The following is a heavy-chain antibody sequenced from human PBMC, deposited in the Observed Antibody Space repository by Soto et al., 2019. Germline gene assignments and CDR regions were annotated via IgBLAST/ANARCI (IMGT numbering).Heavy chain of an antibody. Sequence: ASVKVSCKASGYTFTSYGISWVRQAPGQGLEWMGWISAYNGNTNYAQKLQGRVTMTRDTSTSTVYMELSSLRSEDTAVYYCARASIDSYYDFWSGYYNRYYYYYYMDVWGKGTTVTVSS. CDR1: GYTFTSYG. D-gene: IGHD3-3*01. J-gene: IGHJ6*03. V-gene: IGHV1-18*01. CDR2: ISAYNGNT. CDR3: ARASIDSYYDFWSGYYNRYYYYYYMDV.